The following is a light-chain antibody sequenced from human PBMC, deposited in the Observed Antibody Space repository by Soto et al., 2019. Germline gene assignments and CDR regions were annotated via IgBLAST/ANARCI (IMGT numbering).Light chain of an antibody. J-gene: IGKJ1*01. V-gene: IGKV1-39*01. CDR2: AAS. CDR1: QSISSY. Sequence: DIQMTHSPSSLSASVLYIVTITFRASQSISSYLNLYQQKPGKAPKLLIYAASSLQSGVPSRFSGSGSGTDFTLTISSLQPEDFATYYCQKYDSFSVKFGQGTKVDIK. CDR3: QKYDSFSVK.